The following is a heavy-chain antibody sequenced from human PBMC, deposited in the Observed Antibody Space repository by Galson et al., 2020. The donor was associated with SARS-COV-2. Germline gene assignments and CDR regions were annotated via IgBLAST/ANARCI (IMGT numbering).Heavy chain of an antibody. J-gene: IGHJ4*02. D-gene: IGHD4-17*01. V-gene: IGHV4-30-4*01. CDR3: ASHSGGSGDYWSDY. CDR1: GGSISSGDYY. Sequence: SETLSLTCTVSGGSISSGDYYWSWIRQPPGKGLEWIGYIYYSGSTYYNPSLKSRVTISVDTSKNQFSLKLSSVTAADMAVYYCASHSGGSGDYWSDYWGQGTLVTVSS. CDR2: IYYSGST.